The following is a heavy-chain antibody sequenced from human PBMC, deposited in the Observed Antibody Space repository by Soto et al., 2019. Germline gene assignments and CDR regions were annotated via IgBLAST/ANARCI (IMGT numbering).Heavy chain of an antibody. J-gene: IGHJ5*02. V-gene: IGHV4-30-2*01. CDR1: GCPISSGGYS. CDR3: ARDQLEGNWFDP. D-gene: IGHD1-1*01. Sequence: TLSLICPVSGCPISSGGYSWNWIRQPPGKGLEWIGYIYHSGSTLYNPSLKSRVTISVDRSKNQFSLKLTSVTAADTAVYYCARDQLEGNWFDPWGQGTLVTIS. CDR2: IYHSGST.